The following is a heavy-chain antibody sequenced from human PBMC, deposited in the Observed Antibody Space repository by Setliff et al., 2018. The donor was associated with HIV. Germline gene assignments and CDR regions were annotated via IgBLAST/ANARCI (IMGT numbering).Heavy chain of an antibody. V-gene: IGHV3-33*08. CDR1: GFTFSNYG. D-gene: IGHD1-1*01. CDR2: ISYEGRNI. J-gene: IGHJ4*02. Sequence: PGGSLRLSCAASGFTFSNYGMHWVRQAPGKGLEWVAVISYEGRNIYYADSVKGRFTISRDNAKNSLYLQMNSLRAEDTAVYYCARVFSPTGTLSPGFDYWGQGTLVTVSS. CDR3: ARVFSPTGTLSPGFDY.